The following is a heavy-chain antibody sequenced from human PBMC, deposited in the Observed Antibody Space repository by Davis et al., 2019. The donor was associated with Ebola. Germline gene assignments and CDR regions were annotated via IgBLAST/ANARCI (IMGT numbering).Heavy chain of an antibody. CDR2: IIPIFGTA. V-gene: IGHV1-69*13. J-gene: IGHJ6*02. CDR3: AKDMREGCSSTNCYPYYYYYYGMDV. Sequence: SVKVSCKASGGTFSSYAISWVRQAPGQGLEWMGGIIPIFGTANYAQKFQGRVTITADESTSTAYMELSSLRSEDTAVYYCAKDMREGCSSTNCYPYYYYYYGMDVWGQGTTVTVSS. D-gene: IGHD2-2*01. CDR1: GGTFSSYA.